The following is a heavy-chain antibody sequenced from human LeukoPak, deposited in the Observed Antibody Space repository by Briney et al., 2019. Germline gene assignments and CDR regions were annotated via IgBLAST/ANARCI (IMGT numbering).Heavy chain of an antibody. CDR2: ISVYNGNT. CDR1: GYTFTSYG. J-gene: IGHJ6*03. D-gene: IGHD4-17*01. Sequence: ASVKLSCKASGYTFTSYGISWVRQAPGQGLEWMGWISVYNGNTNYAQKLQGRVTMTTDTSTSTAYMELRSLRSDDTAVYYCARDSGATVTTTYYYYYMDVWGKGTTVTVSS. CDR3: ARDSGATVTTTYYYYYMDV. V-gene: IGHV1-18*01.